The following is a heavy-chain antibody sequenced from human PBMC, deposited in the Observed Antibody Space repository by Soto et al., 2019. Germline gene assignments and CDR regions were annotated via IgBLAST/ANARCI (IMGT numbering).Heavy chain of an antibody. D-gene: IGHD6-19*01. CDR2: INHSGST. J-gene: IGHJ3*02. CDR3: ARSSGWYTEDALDI. V-gene: IGHV4-34*01. Sequence: QVQLQQWGAGLLKPSETLSLTCAVYGGSFSGYYWSWIRQPPGKGLEWIGEINHSGSTNYNPSLKSRVTISVDTSKNQFSLKLSSVTAADTAVYYCARSSGWYTEDALDIWGQGTMVTVSS. CDR1: GGSFSGYY.